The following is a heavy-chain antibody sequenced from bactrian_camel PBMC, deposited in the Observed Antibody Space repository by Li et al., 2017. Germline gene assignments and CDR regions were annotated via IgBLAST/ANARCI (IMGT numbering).Heavy chain of an antibody. CDR3: AAGLSGGYCYTPVY. J-gene: IGHJ4*01. V-gene: IGHV3S31*01. CDR1: GYTYNSNC. D-gene: IGHD2*01. CDR2: IYRGSGST. Sequence: VQLVESGGGSVQAGGSLRLSCAAAGYTYNSNCMGWFRQAPGQEREGVAAIYRGSGSTAYADSVKGRFTISQDNAKNTLYLQMNSLKPEDTAMYYCAAGLSGGYCYTPVYWGQGTQVTVS.